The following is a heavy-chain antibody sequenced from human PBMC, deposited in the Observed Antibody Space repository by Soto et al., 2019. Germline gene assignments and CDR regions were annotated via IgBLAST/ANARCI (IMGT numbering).Heavy chain of an antibody. CDR3: TRAESPETAYLSDT. CDR1: GFTFGDYA. J-gene: IGHJ5*02. Sequence: PGGSLRLSCTTSGFTFGDYAISWVRQAPGKGLEWVGLIRNHSYSGRLEYAASVKDRFIVSRDDFKSVAYLQMNSLKTEDSAVYFCTRAESPETAYLSDTWGQGTQVTVSS. V-gene: IGHV3-49*04. D-gene: IGHD2-21*01. CDR2: IRNHSYSGRL.